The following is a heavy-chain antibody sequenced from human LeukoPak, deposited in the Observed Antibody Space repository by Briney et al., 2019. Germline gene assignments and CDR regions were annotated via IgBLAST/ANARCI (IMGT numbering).Heavy chain of an antibody. J-gene: IGHJ4*02. D-gene: IGHD5-12*01. Sequence: GESLKNSCKGSGYSFTRFWIGWGGQMPGKSLEWMGNLYPGDSDTRYSPSFQGQVTISADKSISTAYLQWSSLKASDTAMYYCAILRGYGDSDPQFWRYWGQGTLVTVSS. CDR2: LYPGDSDT. V-gene: IGHV5-51*01. CDR1: GYSFTRFW. CDR3: AILRGYGDSDPQFWRY.